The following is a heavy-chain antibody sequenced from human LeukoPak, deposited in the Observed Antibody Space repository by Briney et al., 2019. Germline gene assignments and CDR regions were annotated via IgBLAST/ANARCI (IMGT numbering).Heavy chain of an antibody. CDR2: IYSGGST. D-gene: IGHD3-9*01. CDR3: ARETTYYDILTGYSYHFDY. V-gene: IGHV3-53*01. Sequence: GGSLRLSCAASGFTVSSNYMSWVRQAPGKGLEWVSVIYSGGSTYYADSVKGRFAISRDNSKNTLYLQMNSLRAEDTAVYYCARETTYYDILTGYSYHFDYWGQGTLVTVSS. CDR1: GFTVSSNY. J-gene: IGHJ4*02.